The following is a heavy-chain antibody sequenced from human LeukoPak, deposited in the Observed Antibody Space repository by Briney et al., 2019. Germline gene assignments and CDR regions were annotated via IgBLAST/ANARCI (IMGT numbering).Heavy chain of an antibody. D-gene: IGHD3-10*01. CDR2: ISYDGSNK. Sequence: PGGSLRLSCAASGFTFSSYGMHWVRQAPGKGLEWVAVISYDGSNKYYADSVKGRFTISRDNSKNTLYLQMNSLRAEDTAVYYCAKDSPRYYGSGTPFDPWGQGTLVTVSS. J-gene: IGHJ5*02. V-gene: IGHV3-30*18. CDR1: GFTFSSYG. CDR3: AKDSPRYYGSGTPFDP.